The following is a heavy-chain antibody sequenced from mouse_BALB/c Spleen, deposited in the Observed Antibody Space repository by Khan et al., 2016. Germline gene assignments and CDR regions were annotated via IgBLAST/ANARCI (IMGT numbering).Heavy chain of an antibody. J-gene: IGHJ3*01. CDR3: ASDDSSYGIAY. D-gene: IGHD1-1*01. CDR1: GFTFTDYY. Sequence: EVELVESGGGLVQPGGSLRLSCATSGFTFTDYYMSWVRQPPGKALEWLGFIRYKANGYTTEYSASVKGRFTISRDTSQSILYLQMNTLRAEDSANYDCASDDSSYGIAYWGQGTVVTVAA. CDR2: IRYKANGYTT. V-gene: IGHV7-3*02.